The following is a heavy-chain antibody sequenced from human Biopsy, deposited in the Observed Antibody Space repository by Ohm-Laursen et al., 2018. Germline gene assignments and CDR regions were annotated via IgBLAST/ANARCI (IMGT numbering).Heavy chain of an antibody. Sequence: SQTLSLTCTVSGGSISSGGSYRRWIRQRPGKGLEWIGYIFNSANTYYNPSLKNLITISGDTSKNQFSLKLNSVTAADTAVYYCARGDYFDSNGYFWFDPWGQGTLVTVSS. V-gene: IGHV4-31*01. CDR1: GGSISSGGSY. CDR2: IFNSANT. J-gene: IGHJ5*02. D-gene: IGHD3-22*01. CDR3: ARGDYFDSNGYFWFDP.